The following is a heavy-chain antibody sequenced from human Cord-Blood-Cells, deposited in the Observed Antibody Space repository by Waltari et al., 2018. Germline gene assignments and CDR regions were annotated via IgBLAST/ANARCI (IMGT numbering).Heavy chain of an antibody. CDR2: ISTSGST. D-gene: IGHD3-10*01. CDR1: GGSISSYY. V-gene: IGHV4-4*07. Sequence: QVQLQESGPGLVKPSETLSLTCTVSGGSISSYYWSWILQPAGKGLEWIGRISTSGSTNYNPSLKSRVPMSVDTSKTQFSLKLSSVTAADTAVYYCAREQTMVRGVIISDYYYYGMDVWGQGTSVTVSS. J-gene: IGHJ6*02. CDR3: AREQTMVRGVIISDYYYYGMDV.